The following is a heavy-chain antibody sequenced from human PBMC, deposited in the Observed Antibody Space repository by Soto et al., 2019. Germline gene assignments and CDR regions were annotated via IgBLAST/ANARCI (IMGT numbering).Heavy chain of an antibody. CDR1: GVSIIGYF. V-gene: IGHV4-59*08. D-gene: IGHD2-2*01. Sequence: PSETLSLTCTVSGVSIIGYFWIWMRQPPGKGLEWIGYIHYSGNTNYHPSLKSRLTISTDTSKNQVSLKLTSVTAADTAVYYCARHSTYNNRLYSFDVWGRGTMVTVSS. CDR2: IHYSGNT. CDR3: ARHSTYNNRLYSFDV. J-gene: IGHJ3*01.